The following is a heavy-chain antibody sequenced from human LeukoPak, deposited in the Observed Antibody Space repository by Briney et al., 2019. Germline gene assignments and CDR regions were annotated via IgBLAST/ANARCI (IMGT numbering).Heavy chain of an antibody. Sequence: GGSLRLSCAVYGFTLSSYATDWVRQAPGEGREWVSTATGTGSSTYHADSVKGRFTISRDNSKSTIYLQMNSLRVEYTAIYNCVSEYYDNGFYEKQYFQHWCQGTLVTVSS. J-gene: IGHJ1*01. D-gene: IGHD3-22*01. CDR1: GFTLSSYA. CDR2: ATGTGSST. CDR3: VSEYYDNGFYEKQYFQH. V-gene: IGHV3-23*01.